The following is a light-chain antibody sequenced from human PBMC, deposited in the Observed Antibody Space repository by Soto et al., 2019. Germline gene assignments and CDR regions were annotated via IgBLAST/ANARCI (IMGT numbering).Light chain of an antibody. CDR1: QTINTF. Sequence: DIQMTQSPSSLSASVGDRVIITCRASQTINTFLNWYQQKPGQAPNLLIYTASNLQGGVPSRFSGSGSGTDFTLTISNLQPEDFATYYCQQTYRTSAPITFGGGTTVEIK. J-gene: IGKJ4*01. V-gene: IGKV1-39*01. CDR2: TAS. CDR3: QQTYRTSAPIT.